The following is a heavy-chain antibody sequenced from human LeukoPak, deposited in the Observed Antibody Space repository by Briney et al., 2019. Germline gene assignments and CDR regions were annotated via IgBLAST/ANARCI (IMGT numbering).Heavy chain of an antibody. D-gene: IGHD3-22*01. V-gene: IGHV1-24*01. CDR2: FDPEDGET. J-gene: IGHJ4*02. CDR3: ATVVVYYDSSGYLDY. Sequence: ASVKVSCKVSGYTLTELSMHWVRQAPGKGLEWMGGFDPEDGETIYAQKFQGRITMTEDTSTDTAYMELSSLRSEDTAVYYCATVVVYYDSSGYLDYWGQGTLVTVSS. CDR1: GYTLTELS.